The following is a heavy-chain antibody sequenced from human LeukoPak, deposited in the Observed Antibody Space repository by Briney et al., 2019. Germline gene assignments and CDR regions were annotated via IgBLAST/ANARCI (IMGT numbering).Heavy chain of an antibody. J-gene: IGHJ4*02. CDR3: AKSLLSPSPRGASDC. D-gene: IGHD3-10*01. Sequence: QAGGSLRLSCVASEFSFSSYWMSWVRQAPGKGLEWVANIKQDSSEIFYVDSVKGRFTISRDNAKNSLYLQMDSLRGDDTATYFCAKSLLSPSPRGASDCWGQGTLVTVSS. CDR1: EFSFSSYW. CDR2: IKQDSSEI. V-gene: IGHV3-7*01.